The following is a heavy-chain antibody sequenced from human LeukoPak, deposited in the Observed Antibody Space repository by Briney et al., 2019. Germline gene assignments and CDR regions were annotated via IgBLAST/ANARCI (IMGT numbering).Heavy chain of an antibody. CDR2: ISSSSSYI. D-gene: IGHD6-13*01. J-gene: IGHJ4*02. Sequence: GGSLRLSCAASGFTFSSYSMNWVRQAPGKGLEWVSSISSSSSYIYYADSVKGRFTISRDNAKNSLYLQMNSLRAEDTAVYYCARVSSRLAAAGYYFDYWGQGTLVTVSS. V-gene: IGHV3-21*01. CDR3: ARVSSRLAAAGYYFDY. CDR1: GFTFSSYS.